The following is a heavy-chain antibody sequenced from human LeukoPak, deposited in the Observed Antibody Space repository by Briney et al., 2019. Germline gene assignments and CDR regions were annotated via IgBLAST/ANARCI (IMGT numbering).Heavy chain of an antibody. D-gene: IGHD6-13*01. V-gene: IGHV1-69*04. CDR2: IIPILGIA. CDR3: ARGVTAAADTFDP. Sequence: GASVKVSCTASGGTFSSYAISWVRQAPGQGLEWMGRIIPILGIANYAQKFQGRVTITADKSTSTAYMELSSLRSEDTAVYYCARGVTAAADTFDPWGQGTLVTVSS. J-gene: IGHJ5*02. CDR1: GGTFSSYA.